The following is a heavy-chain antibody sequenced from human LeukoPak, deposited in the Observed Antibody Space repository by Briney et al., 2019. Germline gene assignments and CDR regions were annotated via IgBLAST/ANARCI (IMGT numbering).Heavy chain of an antibody. Sequence: GGSLRLSCAASGFMLRSFAMSWVRRAPGKGLEWVSSIGTGGDTYQADSVAGRVTISRDNSKNTVYLQMNSLRVEDTAVYYCARFAGSGSYVDYWGQGTLVTVSS. J-gene: IGHJ4*02. CDR2: IGTGGDT. CDR1: GFMLRSFA. V-gene: IGHV3-23*01. D-gene: IGHD3-10*01. CDR3: ARFAGSGSYVDY.